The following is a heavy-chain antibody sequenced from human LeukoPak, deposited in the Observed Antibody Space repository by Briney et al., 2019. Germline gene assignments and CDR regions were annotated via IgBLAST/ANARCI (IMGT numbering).Heavy chain of an antibody. D-gene: IGHD6-13*01. Sequence: KTGGSLRLSCAASGFTFNSFTMNWVRQAPGKGLEWVSSISSSSSYIYYAGSLKGRFTISRDNAKNSLYLQMNSLRAEDTAVYYCARVLEAAAFDFWGQGTLVTVSS. J-gene: IGHJ4*02. V-gene: IGHV3-21*01. CDR3: ARVLEAAAFDF. CDR1: GFTFNSFT. CDR2: ISSSSSYI.